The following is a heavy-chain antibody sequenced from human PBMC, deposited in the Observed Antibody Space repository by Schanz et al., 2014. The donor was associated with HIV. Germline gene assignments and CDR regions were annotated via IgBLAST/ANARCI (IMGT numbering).Heavy chain of an antibody. CDR3: ARENWHYDH. V-gene: IGHV1-2*02. CDR1: GGTFMTYA. J-gene: IGHJ5*02. D-gene: IGHD1-7*01. Sequence: QVQLLQSGAEVKKPGSSVKVSCKASGGTFMTYAISWVRQAPGQGLEWMGGINPNSGGTNYAPKYQGRVTMTRDTSINTAYMELSRLRSDDTAVYFCARENWHYDHWGQGTLVTVSS. CDR2: INPNSGGT.